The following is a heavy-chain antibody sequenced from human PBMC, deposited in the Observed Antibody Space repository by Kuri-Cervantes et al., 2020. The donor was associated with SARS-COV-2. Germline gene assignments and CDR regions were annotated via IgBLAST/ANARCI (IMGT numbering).Heavy chain of an antibody. D-gene: IGHD5-18*01. CDR1: GFTLDDYG. Sequence: GESLKISCAASGFTLDDYGMYWVRQAPGKGLEWVSLISWDGGSTYYADSVKGRFTISRDNSKNSLYLQMNSLRAEDTALYYCAKGTYPVGSYGYFDYWGQGTLVTVSS. CDR3: AKGTYPVGSYGYFDY. J-gene: IGHJ4*02. CDR2: ISWDGGST. V-gene: IGHV3-43D*03.